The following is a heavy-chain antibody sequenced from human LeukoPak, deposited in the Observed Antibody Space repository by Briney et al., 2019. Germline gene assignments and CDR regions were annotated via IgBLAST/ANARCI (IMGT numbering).Heavy chain of an antibody. J-gene: IGHJ4*02. D-gene: IGHD3-10*01. CDR3: AARGEYSGSGTR. CDR2: INHSGST. V-gene: IGHV4-34*01. Sequence: SETLSLTCAVYGGSFSGYYWSWIRQPPGKGLEWIGEINHSGSTNYNPSLRTRVTISVDTSKNQFSLKMTSVTVADTAIYYCAARGEYSGSGTRWGQGALVTVSS. CDR1: GGSFSGYY.